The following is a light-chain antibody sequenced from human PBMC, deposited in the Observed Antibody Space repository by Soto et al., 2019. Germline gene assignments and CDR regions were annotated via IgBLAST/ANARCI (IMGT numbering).Light chain of an antibody. J-gene: IGKJ1*01. CDR3: QQRSNWPRT. V-gene: IGKV4-1*01. Sequence: IVITHSPDSLSGSLCAMSTISCKHTLSGFSSSYNKNFLAWFQQKPGQPPKLLIYWASTRQSGVPDRFSGSGSGTDFTLTISSLEPEDFAVYYCQQRSNWPRTFGQGTKVDIK. CDR1: LSGFSSSYNKNF. CDR2: WAS.